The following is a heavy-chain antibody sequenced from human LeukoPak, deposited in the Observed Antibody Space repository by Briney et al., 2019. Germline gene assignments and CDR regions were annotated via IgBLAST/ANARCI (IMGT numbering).Heavy chain of an antibody. CDR1: GFAFSSNG. J-gene: IGHJ4*02. CDR2: ISYDGVNK. CDR3: AKDYATRWALDY. Sequence: GGSLRLSCEASGFAFSSNGVHWVRQAPCKGLEWVALISYDGVNKFYADSVRGRFIISRDNSKNALYLQMNSLRVKDTAVYYCAKDYATRWALDYWGPGTLVTVSS. D-gene: IGHD2-2*01. V-gene: IGHV3-30*18.